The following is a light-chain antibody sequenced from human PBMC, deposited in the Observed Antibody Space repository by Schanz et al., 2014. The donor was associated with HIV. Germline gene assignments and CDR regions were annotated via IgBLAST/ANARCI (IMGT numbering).Light chain of an antibody. CDR3: QSYDSSLSGWV. Sequence: QSVLTQPPSASGAPGQRVTISCSGSSSNIGSGYDVHWYQHLPGTTPKLLIYVNMNRPLGVPDRFSASKSGTTASLAISGLQAEDEAHYYCQSYDSSLSGWVFGGGTKLTVL. CDR2: VNM. J-gene: IGLJ3*02. CDR1: SSNIGSGYD. V-gene: IGLV1-40*01.